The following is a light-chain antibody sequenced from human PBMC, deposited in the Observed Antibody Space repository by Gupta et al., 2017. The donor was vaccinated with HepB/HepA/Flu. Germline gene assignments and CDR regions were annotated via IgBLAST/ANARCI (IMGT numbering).Light chain of an antibody. J-gene: IGKJ4*01. CDR2: AAS. Sequence: IVMTQSPATLSLSPGERATLSCRSSQSVSNNLACYQHIPGQAPRLLIFAASTRATGIPARFSGSGSATYFPLTISSLQSEDFAVYYCQHDNNWPLTFGGGTKVEIK. CDR3: QHDNNWPLT. V-gene: IGKV3-15*01. CDR1: QSVSNN.